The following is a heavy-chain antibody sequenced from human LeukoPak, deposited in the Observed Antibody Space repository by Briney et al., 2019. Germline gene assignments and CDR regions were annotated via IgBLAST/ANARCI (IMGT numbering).Heavy chain of an antibody. J-gene: IGHJ4*02. D-gene: IGHD1-7*01. CDR1: GFTFDDYA. V-gene: IGHV3-43*02. CDR2: INEGGDTT. CDR3: SPYDWNYLGDY. Sequence: GGSLRLSCAASGFTFDDYAMHWVRHAPGKGLEWVSLINEGGDTTYYANSVKGRFTISRDNSKNFLYLQMTSLRTEDTGLYYCSPYDWNYLGDYWGQGTLVTVSS.